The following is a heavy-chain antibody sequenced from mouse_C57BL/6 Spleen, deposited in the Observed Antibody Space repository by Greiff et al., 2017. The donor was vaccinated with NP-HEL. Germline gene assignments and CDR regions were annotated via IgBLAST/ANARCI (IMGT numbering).Heavy chain of an antibody. J-gene: IGHJ1*03. CDR2: IYPSDSET. Sequence: VQLQQPGAELVRPGSSVKLSCKASGYTFTSSWMDWVKQRPGQGLEWIGNIYPSDSETHYNQKFKDKATLTVDKSSSTAYMQLSSLTSEDSAVYYCARTDYGSSWYFDVWGTGTTVTVSS. D-gene: IGHD1-1*01. CDR1: GYTFTSSW. CDR3: ARTDYGSSWYFDV. V-gene: IGHV1-61*01.